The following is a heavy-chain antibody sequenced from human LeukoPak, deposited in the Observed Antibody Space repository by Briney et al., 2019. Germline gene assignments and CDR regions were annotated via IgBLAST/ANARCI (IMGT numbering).Heavy chain of an antibody. Sequence: GGPLRLSCAASGFTVSSDFMSWVRQAPGKGLEWVSVIYSGGRTEYADSVKGRFTISRDNSKNTLYLQMNSLRAEDTAVYYCARESGSYYGVTLDYWGQGTLVTVSS. CDR3: ARESGSYYGVTLDY. CDR1: GFTVSSDF. D-gene: IGHD1-26*01. CDR2: IYSGGRT. V-gene: IGHV3-66*01. J-gene: IGHJ4*02.